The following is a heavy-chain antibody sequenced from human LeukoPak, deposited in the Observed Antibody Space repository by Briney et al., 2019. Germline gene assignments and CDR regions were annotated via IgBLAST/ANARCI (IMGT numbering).Heavy chain of an antibody. CDR3: ARSPVGDSRIFDY. J-gene: IGHJ4*02. Sequence: GGSLRLSCAASGFTFSSYSMNWVRQAPGKGLEWVSSISSSSSYIYYADSVKGRFTISRDNAKNSLYLQMNSLRAEDTAVYYCARSPVGDSRIFDYWGQGTLVTVSS. D-gene: IGHD3-22*01. CDR1: GFTFSSYS. CDR2: ISSSSSYI. V-gene: IGHV3-21*01.